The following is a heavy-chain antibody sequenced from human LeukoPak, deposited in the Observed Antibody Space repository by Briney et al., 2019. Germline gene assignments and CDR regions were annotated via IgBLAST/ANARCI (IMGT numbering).Heavy chain of an antibody. D-gene: IGHD3-22*01. CDR1: GFVFSDYY. J-gene: IGHJ4*02. CDR2: INTDGSNI. V-gene: IGHV3-74*01. Sequence: GGSLRLSCVGSGFVFSDYYMHWVRQAPEKGLIWVSRINTDGSNIDYADSVKGRFTSSRDNAKNTLYLEMNSLRAEDTALYYCVKGAGYYYDSRFDYWGQGTLVTVSS. CDR3: VKGAGYYYDSRFDY.